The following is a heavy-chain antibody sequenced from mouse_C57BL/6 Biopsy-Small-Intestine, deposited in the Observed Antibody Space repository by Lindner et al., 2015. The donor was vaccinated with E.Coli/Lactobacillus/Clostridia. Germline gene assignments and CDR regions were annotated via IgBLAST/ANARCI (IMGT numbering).Heavy chain of an antibody. CDR2: INPNNGGT. D-gene: IGHD2-12*01. Sequence: VQLQESGAELVKPGASVKIPCKASGYTFTDYNMDWVKQSHGKSLEWIGDINPNNGGTIYNQKFKGKATLTVDKSSSTAYMELRSLTSEDTAVYYCARIRRGTYYYAMDYWGQGTSVTVSS. V-gene: IGHV1-18*01. CDR1: GYTFTDYN. CDR3: ARIRRGTYYYAMDY. J-gene: IGHJ4*01.